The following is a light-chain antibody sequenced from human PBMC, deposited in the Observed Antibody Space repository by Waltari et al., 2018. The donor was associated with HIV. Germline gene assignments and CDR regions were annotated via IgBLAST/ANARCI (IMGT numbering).Light chain of an antibody. Sequence: EIVLTQSPATLSLSPGERATLSCRASQSVSSSLAWFQQKPGQAPRLLIYDASNRATGIPARFSGRGSGTDFTLTISGLEAEDFALYYCQCRSNWPPQYTFGQATRLEI. J-gene: IGKJ2*01. CDR1: QSVSSS. CDR3: QCRSNWPPQYT. CDR2: DAS. V-gene: IGKV3-11*01.